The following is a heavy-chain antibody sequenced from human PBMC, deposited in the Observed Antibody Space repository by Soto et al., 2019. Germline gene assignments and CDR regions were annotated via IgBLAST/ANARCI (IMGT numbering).Heavy chain of an antibody. Sequence: XPVKVASKASGYPLTGYYMQWGRQSPGQGLEWMGWINPNSGGTNYAQKFQGWVTMTRDTSISTAYMELSRLRSDDTAVYYCARAYCSSTSCYNGDAFDIWGQGTMVTVSS. CDR1: GYPLTGYY. CDR3: ARAYCSSTSCYNGDAFDI. J-gene: IGHJ3*02. V-gene: IGHV1-2*04. CDR2: INPNSGGT. D-gene: IGHD2-2*02.